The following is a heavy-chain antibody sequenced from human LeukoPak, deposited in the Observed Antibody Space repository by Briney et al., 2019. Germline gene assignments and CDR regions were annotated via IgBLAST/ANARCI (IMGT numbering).Heavy chain of an antibody. Sequence: SETLSLTCTVSGGSISSSSYYWGWVRQPPGKGLEWIESIYYSGSTYYNPSLKSRVTISVDTSKNQFSLKLSSVTAADTAVYYCARHRIAVAGVWGQGTLVTVSS. CDR2: IYYSGST. J-gene: IGHJ4*02. D-gene: IGHD6-19*01. CDR3: ARHRIAVAGV. CDR1: GGSISSSSYY. V-gene: IGHV4-39*01.